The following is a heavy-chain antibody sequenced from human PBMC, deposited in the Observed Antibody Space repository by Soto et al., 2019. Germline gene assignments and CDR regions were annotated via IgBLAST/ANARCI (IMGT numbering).Heavy chain of an antibody. V-gene: IGHV3-64*01. CDR2: ISSNGGST. Sequence: PGGSLRLSCAASGFTFSSYAMHWVRQAPGKGLEYVSAISSNGGSTYYANSVKGRFTISRDNSKNTLYLQMGSLRAEDMAVYYCARGRYYYGSGSSYIDFPGQGTLVTVSS. D-gene: IGHD3-10*01. J-gene: IGHJ4*02. CDR3: ARGRYYYGSGSSYIDF. CDR1: GFTFSSYA.